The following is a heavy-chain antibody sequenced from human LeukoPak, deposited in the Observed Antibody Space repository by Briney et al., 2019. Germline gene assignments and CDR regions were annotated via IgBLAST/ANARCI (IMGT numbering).Heavy chain of an antibody. J-gene: IGHJ4*02. CDR1: GLVFGKYA. D-gene: IGHD5-12*01. V-gene: IGHV3-23*01. CDR3: AKGRCSGPGCDSFDY. CDR2: ISDDSSFT. Sequence: GGSLRLSCAASGLVFGKYAMAWVRQAPGKGLECVSIISDDSSFTYYLDSVKGRSTIFRDNSKNTLYLHMNSLKAEDTAVYYCAKGRCSGPGCDSFDYWGQGTLVTVAS.